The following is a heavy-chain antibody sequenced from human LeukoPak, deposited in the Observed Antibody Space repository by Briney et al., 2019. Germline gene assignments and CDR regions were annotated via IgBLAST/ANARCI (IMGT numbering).Heavy chain of an antibody. CDR2: INPSGGST. V-gene: IGHV1-46*01. D-gene: IGHD6-6*01. CDR3: AREGPYSDSSRSRFDY. CDR1: GYTFTNYY. Sequence: ASVKVSFKASGYTFTNYYIHWVRQAPGQGLEWTGIINPSGGSTSYAQKFQGRVTMTRDTSTSTVYMELSSLRSEDTAVYYCAREGPYSDSSRSRFDYWGQGTLVTVSS. J-gene: IGHJ4*02.